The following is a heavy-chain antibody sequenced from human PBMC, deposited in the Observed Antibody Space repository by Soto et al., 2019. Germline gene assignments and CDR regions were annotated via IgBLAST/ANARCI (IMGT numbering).Heavy chain of an antibody. CDR3: ATSYDSGFDP. V-gene: IGHV1-18*04. J-gene: IGHJ5*02. CDR2: IRPDNGNT. D-gene: IGHD5-12*01. Sequence: QLQLVQSGAEVKRPGASVRVSCEASDYPFAKYGISWIRQAPGQGLEWMGWIRPDNGNTEYAQKFQGRVSMTRDTSSNTAYLEVRSLRSDDTAMYYCATSYDSGFDPWGQGTLVSVSS. CDR1: DYPFAKYG.